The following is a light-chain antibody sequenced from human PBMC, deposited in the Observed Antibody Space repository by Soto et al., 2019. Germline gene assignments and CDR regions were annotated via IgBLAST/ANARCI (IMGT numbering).Light chain of an antibody. CDR3: QQYNNWPPAGA. Sequence: EIVMTQSPATPSVSPGERATLSCRASQSVSSNLAWYQQKPGQAPRLLIYGASTRATGIPARFSGSGSGTEFTLTISSLQSEDFAVYYCQQYNNWPPAGAFGQGTKVDIK. CDR2: GAS. CDR1: QSVSSN. J-gene: IGKJ1*01. V-gene: IGKV3-15*01.